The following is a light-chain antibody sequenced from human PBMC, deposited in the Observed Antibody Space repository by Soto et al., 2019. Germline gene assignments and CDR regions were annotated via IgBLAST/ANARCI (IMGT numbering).Light chain of an antibody. CDR2: AAS. Sequence: DIQMSQYKSSLSASVGDRVTITCRACQSISSYLNWYQQKPGKAPKLQIYAASSLQSGVPSRFSGSGSGTDFTLTISSLQPEDFATYYCQVSDSTSWRFGQGSKV. V-gene: IGKV1-39*01. CDR1: QSISSY. CDR3: QVSDSTSWR. J-gene: IGKJ1*01.